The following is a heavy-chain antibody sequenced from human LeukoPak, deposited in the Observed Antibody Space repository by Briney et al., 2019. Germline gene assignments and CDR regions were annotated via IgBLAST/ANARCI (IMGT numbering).Heavy chain of an antibody. J-gene: IGHJ6*02. CDR2: IIPIFGTA. Sequence: SVKVSCKASGGTFSSYAISWVRQAPGQGLEWMGGIIPIFGTANYAQKFQGRVTITADESTSTAYMELSSLRSEDAAVYYCARGVHGGHYYYYGMDVWGQGTTVTVSS. CDR3: ARGVHGGHYYYYGMDV. CDR1: GGTFSSYA. V-gene: IGHV1-69*13. D-gene: IGHD4-23*01.